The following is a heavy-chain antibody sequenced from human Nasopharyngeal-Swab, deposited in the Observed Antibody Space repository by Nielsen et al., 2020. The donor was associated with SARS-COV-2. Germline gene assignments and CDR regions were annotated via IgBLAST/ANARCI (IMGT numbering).Heavy chain of an antibody. D-gene: IGHD3-16*02. CDR1: GGSFSGYY. CDR3: ARDPVYDYVWGSYRIDAFDI. V-gene: IGHV4-34*09. Sequence: SETLSLTCAVYGGSFSGYYWSWIRQPPGKGLEWIGEINHSGSTYYNPSLKSRVTMSVDTSKNQFSLKLSSVTAADTAVYYCARDPVYDYVWGSYRIDAFDIWGQGTMVTVSS. CDR2: INHSGST. J-gene: IGHJ3*02.